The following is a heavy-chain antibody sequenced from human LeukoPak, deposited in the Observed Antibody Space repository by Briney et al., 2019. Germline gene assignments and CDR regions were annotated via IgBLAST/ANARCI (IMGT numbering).Heavy chain of an antibody. V-gene: IGHV1-46*01. CDR2: INPSGGST. CDR1: GYTFTSYY. D-gene: IGHD2-2*01. J-gene: IGHJ5*02. CDR3: ARTLGGYCSSTSCRTSNWFDP. Sequence: ASVKVCCKASGYTFTSYYMHWVRKAPGQGIEWMGIINPSGGSTSYAQKFQGRVTMTRDTSTSTVYMELSSLRSEDTAVYYCARTLGGYCSSTSCRTSNWFDPWGQGTLVTVSS.